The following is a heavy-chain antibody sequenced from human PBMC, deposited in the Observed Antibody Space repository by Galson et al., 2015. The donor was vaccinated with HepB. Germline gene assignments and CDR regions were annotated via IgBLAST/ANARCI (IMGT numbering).Heavy chain of an antibody. CDR2: ITSSSTTI. CDR3: ERGPGAANYHGSGSYLDY. V-gene: IGHV3-48*01. CDR1: GFAFNTYN. J-gene: IGHJ4*02. Sequence: SLRLSCAASGFAFNTYNMHWVRQAPGKGLEWVSYITSSSTTIYSADSVKGRFTISRDNAKNSVYLQMNSLRAEDTAEYYCERGPGAANYHGSGSYLDYWGQGMLLTVSS. D-gene: IGHD3-10*01.